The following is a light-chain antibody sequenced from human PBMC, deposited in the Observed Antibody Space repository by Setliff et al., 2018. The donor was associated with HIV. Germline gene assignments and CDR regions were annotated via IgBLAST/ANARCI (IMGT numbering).Light chain of an antibody. J-gene: IGLJ1*01. CDR3: SSYTGKSTNTYV. V-gene: IGLV2-14*02. Sequence: QSALTQPASVSGSPGQSITISCTGTSSDIGRYNLVSWYQQYPGKAPKLMIYQATKRPSGVSNRFSGSKSGNTASLTISGLQAEDEADYYCSSYTGKSTNTYVFGTGTKVTVL. CDR1: SSDIGRYNL. CDR2: QAT.